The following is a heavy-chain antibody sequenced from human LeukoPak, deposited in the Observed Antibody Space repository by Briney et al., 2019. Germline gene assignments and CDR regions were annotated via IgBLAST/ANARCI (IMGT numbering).Heavy chain of an antibody. V-gene: IGHV3-48*03. J-gene: IGHJ5*02. CDR3: ARIRSSSWYNWFDP. D-gene: IGHD6-13*01. CDR1: GFTFSSYE. Sequence: RGSLRLSCAASGFTFSSYEMNWVRQAPGKGLEWVSYISSSGSTIYYADSVKGRFTISRDNAKNSLYLQMNSLRAEDTAVHYCARIRSSSWYNWFDPWGQGTLVTVSS. CDR2: ISSSGSTI.